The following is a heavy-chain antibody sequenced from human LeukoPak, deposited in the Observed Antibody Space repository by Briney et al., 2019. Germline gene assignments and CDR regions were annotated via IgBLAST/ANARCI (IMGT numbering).Heavy chain of an antibody. CDR3: ARRPAVAGVYYFDY. D-gene: IGHD6-19*01. CDR2: IYYSGST. J-gene: IGHJ4*02. Sequence: SETLSLTCTVSGGSISSYYWSWIRQPPGKGLEWIGYIYYSGSTNYNPSLKSRVTISADTSKNQFSLKLSSVTAADTAVYYCARRPAVAGVYYFDYWGQGTLVTVSS. CDR1: GGSISSYY. V-gene: IGHV4-59*08.